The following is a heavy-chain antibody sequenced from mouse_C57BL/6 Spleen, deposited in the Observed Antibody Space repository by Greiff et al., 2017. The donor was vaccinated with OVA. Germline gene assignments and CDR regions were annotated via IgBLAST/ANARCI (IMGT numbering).Heavy chain of an antibody. CDR1: GYTFTDYY. CDR2: IYPGSGNT. D-gene: IGHD3-2*02. J-gene: IGHJ2*01. Sequence: QVQLQQSGAELVRPGASVKLSCKASGYTFTDYYINWVKQRPGQGLEWIARIYPGSGNTYYNEKFKGKATLTAEKSSSTAYMQLSSLTSEDSAVYFCARNPAAQAYYFDYWGQGTTLTVSS. V-gene: IGHV1-76*01. CDR3: ARNPAAQAYYFDY.